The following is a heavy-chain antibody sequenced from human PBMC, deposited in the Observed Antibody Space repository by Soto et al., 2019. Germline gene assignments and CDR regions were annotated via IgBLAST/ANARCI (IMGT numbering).Heavy chain of an antibody. CDR3: ARVADSAYCSSTSCYGVNWFDP. CDR2: ISAYNGNT. D-gene: IGHD2-2*01. Sequence: ASVKVSCKASGYTFTSYGISWVRQAPGQGLEWMGWISAYNGNTNYAQKLQGRVTMTTDTSTSTAYMELRSLRSDDTAVYYCARVADSAYCSSTSCYGVNWFDPWGQGTLVTVSS. CDR1: GYTFTSYG. J-gene: IGHJ5*02. V-gene: IGHV1-18*01.